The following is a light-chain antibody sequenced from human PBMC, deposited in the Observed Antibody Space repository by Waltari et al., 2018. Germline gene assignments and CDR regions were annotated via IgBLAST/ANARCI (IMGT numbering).Light chain of an antibody. CDR3: QQYYNYPPIT. V-gene: IGKV1-8*01. J-gene: IGKJ5*01. CDR2: AAS. CDR1: QGIGSY. Sequence: AIRITQSPSSLSASTGDRVTITCRASQGIGSYLAWYQQKPGKVPKLLIYAASTLQSGVPSRFSGSGSGTDFILTISCLQSEDFATYYCQQYYNYPPITFGQGTRLEIK.